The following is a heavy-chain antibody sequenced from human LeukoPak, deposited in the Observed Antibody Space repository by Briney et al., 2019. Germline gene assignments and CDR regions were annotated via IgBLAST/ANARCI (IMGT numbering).Heavy chain of an antibody. V-gene: IGHV4-59*12. D-gene: IGHD6-13*01. CDR1: RGPIRSYY. CDR3: ARGAGSSWYLHYYGMDV. J-gene: IGHJ6*02. Sequence: SETLSLTCTVSRGPIRSYYWSWIRQPPGKGLEWIGYIFYSGSTNYNPSLKSRVTISVDTSKTHFSLKLSSVTAADTAVYYCARGAGSSWYLHYYGMDVWGQGTTVTVSS. CDR2: IFYSGST.